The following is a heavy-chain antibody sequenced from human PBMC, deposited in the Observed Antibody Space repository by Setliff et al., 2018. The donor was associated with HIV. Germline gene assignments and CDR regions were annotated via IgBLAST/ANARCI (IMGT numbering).Heavy chain of an antibody. V-gene: IGHV3-23*01. D-gene: IGHD1-26*01. Sequence: PGGSLRLSCAASGFTFSNYVMSWVRQAPGKGLEWVSGISGSGISTYYADSVKGRFTISRDNSKNTLYLQMNSLRAEDSAVYYCARVEVGAEGVYFDYWGQGTLVTVSS. CDR1: GFTFSNYV. CDR3: ARVEVGAEGVYFDY. CDR2: ISGSGIST. J-gene: IGHJ4*02.